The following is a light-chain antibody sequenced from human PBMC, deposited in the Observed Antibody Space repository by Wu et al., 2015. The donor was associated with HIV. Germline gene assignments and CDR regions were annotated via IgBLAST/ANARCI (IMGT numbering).Light chain of an antibody. Sequence: EIVLRQSPGTLSLSPGERAILSCRASQRVSNTNLAWYQQKPGQAPRLVIYGTSIRATGIPERFSGSGAGTDFNLIISRLEPEDFAVYYCLQSGSSPLTFGRGTRVEIK. CDR2: GTS. V-gene: IGKV3-20*01. CDR3: LQSGSSPLT. J-gene: IGKJ1*01. CDR1: QRVSNTN.